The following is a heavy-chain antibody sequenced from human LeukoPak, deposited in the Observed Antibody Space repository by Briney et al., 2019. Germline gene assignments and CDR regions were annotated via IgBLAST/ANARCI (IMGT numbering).Heavy chain of an antibody. J-gene: IGHJ4*02. Sequence: GGSLRLSCAASGFTVSSNYMSWVRQAPGKGLEWVSVIYNGDDTYYADSVKGRFTISRDNSKNTLYLQMNSLRAEDTALYYCARVLRYQLPPDYWGQGTLVTVSS. V-gene: IGHV3-53*01. CDR3: ARVLRYQLPPDY. CDR1: GFTVSSNY. D-gene: IGHD2-2*01. CDR2: IYNGDDT.